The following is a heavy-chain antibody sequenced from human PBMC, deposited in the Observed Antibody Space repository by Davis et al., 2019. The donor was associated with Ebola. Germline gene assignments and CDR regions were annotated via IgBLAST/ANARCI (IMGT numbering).Heavy chain of an antibody. V-gene: IGHV5-51*01. CDR1: GDNLNTYW. CDR3: ARHLYPTSASRSLPLGY. D-gene: IGHD3-16*01. J-gene: IGHJ4*02. Sequence: GESLKISCKGFGDNLNTYWIAWVRQMPEKGVEWMAMIYPGDSTTKYSPSFEGLVTISFDRSTTTAYLQWSSLKASDSAMYYCARHLYPTSASRSLPLGYWGQGTLVTVSS. CDR2: IYPGDSTT.